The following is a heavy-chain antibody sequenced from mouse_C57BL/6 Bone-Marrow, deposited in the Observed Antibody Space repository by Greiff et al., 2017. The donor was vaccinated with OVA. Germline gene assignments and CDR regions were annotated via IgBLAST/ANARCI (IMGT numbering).Heavy chain of an antibody. CDR3: ARPLFTTVVVPFDY. V-gene: IGHV5-6*02. CDR2: ISSGGSYT. J-gene: IGHJ2*01. Sequence: EVKLEESGGDLVKPGGSLKLSCAASGFTFSSYGMSWVRQTPDKRLEWVATISSGGSYTYYPDSVKGRFTISRDNAKNTLYLQMSSLKSEDTAMYYCARPLFTTVVVPFDYWGQGTTLTVSS. CDR1: GFTFSSYG. D-gene: IGHD1-1*01.